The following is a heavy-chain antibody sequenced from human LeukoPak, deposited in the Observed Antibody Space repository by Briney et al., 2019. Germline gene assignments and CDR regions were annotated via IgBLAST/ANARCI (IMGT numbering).Heavy chain of an antibody. CDR2: ISGSGGST. CDR1: GFTFSNYW. V-gene: IGHV3-23*01. Sequence: GGSLRLSCAASGFTFSNYWMHWVRQAPGKGLEWVSVISGSGGSTYYADSVKGRFTISRDNSKNTLYLQMNSLRAEDTAVFYCARYYYGSGTSFDPWGQGTLVTVSS. J-gene: IGHJ5*02. D-gene: IGHD3-10*01. CDR3: ARYYYGSGTSFDP.